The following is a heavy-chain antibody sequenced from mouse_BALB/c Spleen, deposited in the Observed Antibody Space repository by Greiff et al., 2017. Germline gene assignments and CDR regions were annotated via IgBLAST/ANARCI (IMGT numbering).Heavy chain of an antibody. CDR2: ISSGGSYT. D-gene: IGHD3-2*01. V-gene: IGHV5-6*01. CDR3: ARLDSSVGYY. Sequence: EVQLQQSGGDLVKPGGSLKLSCAASGFTFSSYGMSWVRQTPDKRLEWVATISSGGSYTYYPDSVKGRFTISRDNAKNTLYLQMSSLKSEDTAMYYCARLDSSVGYYWGQGTTLTVSS. CDR1: GFTFSSYG. J-gene: IGHJ2*01.